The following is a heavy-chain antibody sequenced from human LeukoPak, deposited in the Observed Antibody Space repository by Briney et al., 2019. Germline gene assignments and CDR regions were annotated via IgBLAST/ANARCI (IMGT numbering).Heavy chain of an antibody. D-gene: IGHD1-26*01. CDR2: ITASGTAM. CDR1: GFTFSNYN. J-gene: IGHJ4*02. V-gene: IGHV3-48*02. CDR3: ASSGSYRFDY. Sequence: GGSLRLSCAASGFTFSNYNINWVRQAPGKGLEWVSHITASGTAMFYADSVKGRFTISRDNAKNSLYLQMNSLRDEDTAVYYCASSGSYRFDYWGQGTLVTVSS.